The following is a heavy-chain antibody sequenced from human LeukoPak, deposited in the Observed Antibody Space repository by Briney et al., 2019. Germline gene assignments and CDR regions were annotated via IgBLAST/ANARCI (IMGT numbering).Heavy chain of an antibody. CDR1: GYTFTSYG. CDR2: ISAYNGNT. D-gene: IGHD6-19*01. CDR3: AREYSSGWSPNYYYGMDV. V-gene: IGHV1-18*01. Sequence: GASVKVSCKASGYTFTSYGISWVRQAPGQGLEWMGWISAYNGNTNYAQKRQGRVTMTTDTSTSTAYMELRSLRSDDTAVYYCAREYSSGWSPNYYYGMDVWGQGTTVTVSS. J-gene: IGHJ6*02.